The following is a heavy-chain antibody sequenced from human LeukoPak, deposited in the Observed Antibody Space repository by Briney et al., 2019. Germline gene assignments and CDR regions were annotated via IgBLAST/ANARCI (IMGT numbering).Heavy chain of an antibody. CDR1: GYTFTSYG. CDR2: INPSGGST. Sequence: VKVSCKPSGYTFTSYGISWVRQAPGQGLEWMGIINPSGGSTSYAQKFQGRVTMTRDMSTSTVYMELSSPRSEDTAVYYCAREGTTVASFDYWGQGTLVTVSS. CDR3: AREGTTVASFDY. V-gene: IGHV1-46*01. J-gene: IGHJ4*02. D-gene: IGHD4-23*01.